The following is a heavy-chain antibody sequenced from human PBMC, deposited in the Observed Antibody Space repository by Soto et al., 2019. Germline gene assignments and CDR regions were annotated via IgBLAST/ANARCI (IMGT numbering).Heavy chain of an antibody. V-gene: IGHV3-23*01. CDR3: ASAKYCRSTSCYIEGYYGMDV. CDR1: GFTFSSYA. D-gene: IGHD2-2*02. Sequence: EVQLLESGGGLVQPGGSLRLSCAASGFTFSSYAMSWVRQAPGKGLEWVSAISGSGGSTYYADSVKGRFTISRDNSKNTLYLQMNSLRAEDTAVYYCASAKYCRSTSCYIEGYYGMDVWGQGTTVTVSS. J-gene: IGHJ6*02. CDR2: ISGSGGST.